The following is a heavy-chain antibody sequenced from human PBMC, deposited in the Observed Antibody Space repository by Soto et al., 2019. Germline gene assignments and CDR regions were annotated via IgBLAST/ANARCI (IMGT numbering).Heavy chain of an antibody. CDR2: ISSGSAYL. CDR3: ARDTLRGDFDY. V-gene: IGHV3-21*02. D-gene: IGHD3-16*01. J-gene: IGHJ4*02. CDR1: GFTFSRNS. Sequence: EVQLVESGGGLVRPGGSLRLSCEASGFTFSRNSMHWIRQTPGKGLEWVSSISSGSAYLFYADSVKGRFTISRDNAENSLYLQMNSLTVEDTAVYYCARDTLRGDFDYWGQGTLVTVSS.